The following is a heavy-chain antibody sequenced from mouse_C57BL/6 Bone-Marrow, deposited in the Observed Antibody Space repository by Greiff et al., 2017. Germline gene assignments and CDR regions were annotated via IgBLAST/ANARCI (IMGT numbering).Heavy chain of an antibody. V-gene: IGHV1-55*01. D-gene: IGHD3-1*01. Sequence: VKPGASVLLTRGASGYTSTSYWITWVKPRPGKGFEWTGDMYLTRGRTNYNEKLKSKATLTVDTSSNTAYIQLSSLTSEDSAVFYCARSGALRRGFDFGVRGTALTVTS. CDR1: GYTSTSYW. CDR3: ARSGALRRGFDF. J-gene: IGHJ2*01. CDR2: MYLTRGRT.